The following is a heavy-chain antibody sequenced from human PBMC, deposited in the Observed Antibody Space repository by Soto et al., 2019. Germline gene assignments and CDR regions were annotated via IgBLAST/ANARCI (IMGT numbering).Heavy chain of an antibody. V-gene: IGHV3-30*18. CDR2: ISYDGSNK. Sequence: GGSLRLSCAASGFTFSSYGMHWVRQAPGKGLEWVAVISYDGSNKYYADSVKGRFTISRDNSKNTLYLQMNSLRAEDTAVYYCAKENVDIVATDLRWFDYWGQGTLVTVSS. CDR3: AKENVDIVATDLRWFDY. CDR1: GFTFSSYG. D-gene: IGHD5-12*01. J-gene: IGHJ4*02.